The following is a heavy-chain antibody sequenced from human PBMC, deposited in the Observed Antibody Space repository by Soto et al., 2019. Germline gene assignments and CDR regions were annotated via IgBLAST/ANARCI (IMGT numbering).Heavy chain of an antibody. CDR2: IYYSGST. CDR3: AREGNGADYDFWSGPNDAFDI. D-gene: IGHD3-3*01. Sequence: PSETLSLTCTVSGGSISSGGYYWSWIRQHQGKGLEWIGYIYYSGSTYYNPSLKSRVTISVDTSKNQFSLKLSSVTAADTAVYYCAREGNGADYDFWSGPNDAFDIWGQGTMVTVSS. J-gene: IGHJ3*02. V-gene: IGHV4-31*03. CDR1: GGSISSGGYY.